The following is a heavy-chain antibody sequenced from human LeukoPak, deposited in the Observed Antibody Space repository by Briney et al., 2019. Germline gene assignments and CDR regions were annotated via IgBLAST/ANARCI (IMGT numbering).Heavy chain of an antibody. V-gene: IGHV3-23*01. Sequence: GGSLRLSCAASGFTFSSYAMSWVRQAPGKGLEWVPAISGSGGSTYYADSVKGRFTISRDNSKNTLYLQMNSLRAEDTAVYYCARQWGAAGSYNWFDPWGQGTLVTVSS. CDR1: GFTFSSYA. CDR2: ISGSGGST. J-gene: IGHJ5*02. D-gene: IGHD6-13*01. CDR3: ARQWGAAGSYNWFDP.